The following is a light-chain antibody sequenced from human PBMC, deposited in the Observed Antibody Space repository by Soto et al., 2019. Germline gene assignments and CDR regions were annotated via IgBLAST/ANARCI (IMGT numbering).Light chain of an antibody. CDR2: EVS. CDR3: NSYSSSSSLVV. CDR1: SSDVGGYNY. V-gene: IGLV2-14*01. J-gene: IGLJ2*01. Sequence: QSALTQPASVSGSPGQSITISFTGTSSDVGGYNYVSWYQQHPGKAPKLMISEVSNRPSGVSNRFSGSKSGNTASLTISGLQAEDEADYYCNSYSSSSSLVVFGGGTKLTVL.